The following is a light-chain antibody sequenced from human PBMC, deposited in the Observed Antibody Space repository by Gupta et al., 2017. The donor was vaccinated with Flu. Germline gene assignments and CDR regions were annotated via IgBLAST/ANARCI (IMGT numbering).Light chain of an antibody. CDR1: QGVSSY. V-gene: IGKV3D-11*01. CDR3: QQRSNWHPFT. J-gene: IGKJ3*01. CDR2: DAS. Sequence: EIVLTQSPATLSLSPGERATLSCRASQGVSSYLAWYQQKPGQAPRLLIYDASNRATGIPARFSGSGPGTDFTLTISSLEPEDVAVYYCQQRSNWHPFTFGPGTKVDIK.